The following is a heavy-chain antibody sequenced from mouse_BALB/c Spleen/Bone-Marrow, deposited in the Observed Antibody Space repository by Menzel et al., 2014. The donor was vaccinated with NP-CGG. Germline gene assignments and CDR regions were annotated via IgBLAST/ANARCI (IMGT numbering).Heavy chain of an antibody. D-gene: IGHD2-1*01. Sequence: EVKLVESGGGLVQPGGSRKLSCAASGFTFSSFGMHWVRQAPEKGLEWVAYISSGSSTIYYADTVKGRFTISGDNPRNTLFLQMTSLRSEDTAMYYCARGGDYGNYWYFDVWGAGTTVTVSS. J-gene: IGHJ1*01. V-gene: IGHV5-17*02. CDR3: ARGGDYGNYWYFDV. CDR2: ISSGSSTI. CDR1: GFTFSSFG.